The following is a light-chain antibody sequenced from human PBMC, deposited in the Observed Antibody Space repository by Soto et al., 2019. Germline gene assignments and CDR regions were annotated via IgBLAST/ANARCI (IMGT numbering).Light chain of an antibody. CDR1: QSVSSN. CDR2: GAS. CDR3: QQYNGWPQT. V-gene: IGKV3-15*01. J-gene: IGKJ2*01. Sequence: EIVMTQSPATLSVSPGERATLSCRASQSVSSNLAWYQQKPGQAPRLLIYGASTRAIGIPARFSGSGSGTDFTLTINSLQSEDSEVYFCQQYNGWPQTFGQGTKLEIK.